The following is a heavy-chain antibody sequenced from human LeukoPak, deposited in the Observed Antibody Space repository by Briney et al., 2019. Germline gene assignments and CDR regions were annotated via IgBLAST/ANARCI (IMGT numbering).Heavy chain of an antibody. CDR2: IYYSGST. J-gene: IGHJ4*02. Sequence: SETLSLTCTVSGGSMGSYHWSWIRQPPGKGPEWIGSIYYSGSTNYNPSLKSRVTISVDTSKNQFSLNLNSVTAADTAVYYCARVTTGYGGGWYDYWGQGTRVTVSS. D-gene: IGHD6-19*01. CDR3: ARVTTGYGGGWYDY. CDR1: GGSMGSYH. V-gene: IGHV4-59*01.